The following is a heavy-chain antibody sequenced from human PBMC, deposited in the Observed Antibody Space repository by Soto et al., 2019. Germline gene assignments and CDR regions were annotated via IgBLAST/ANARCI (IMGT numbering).Heavy chain of an antibody. V-gene: IGHV3-7*02. CDR2: IDQGGGEK. J-gene: IGHJ5*02. CDR1: GFSFSNYW. CDR3: XXXXXWFGP. Sequence: EVQLVESGRGLVQPGGSLRLSCAASGFSFSNYWMAWVRQAPGKGLEWVANIDQGGGEKYYVDSLRGRFTISRDNAKXXXXXXXXXXXXXXXXXXXXXXXXXWFGPWGQGTLVSFSS.